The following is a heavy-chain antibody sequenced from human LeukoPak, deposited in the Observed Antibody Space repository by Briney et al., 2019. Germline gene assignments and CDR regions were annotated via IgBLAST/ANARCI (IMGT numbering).Heavy chain of an antibody. J-gene: IGHJ4*02. D-gene: IGHD3-22*01. Sequence: PGGSLRLSCAASGFTFSSYSMNWVRQAPGKGLEWVSSISSSSYIYYADSVKGRFTISRDNAKNSLYLQMNSLRAEDTAVYYCARGTNYYDSSGYYYWGQGTLVTVSS. V-gene: IGHV3-21*01. CDR2: ISSSSYI. CDR3: ARGTNYYDSSGYYY. CDR1: GFTFSSYS.